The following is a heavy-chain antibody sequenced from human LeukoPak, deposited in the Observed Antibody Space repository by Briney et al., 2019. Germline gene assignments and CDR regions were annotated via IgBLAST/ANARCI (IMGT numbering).Heavy chain of an antibody. CDR1: GASISSSDW. CDR3: ASRPFQH. J-gene: IGHJ1*01. Sequence: SETLSLTCVVSGASISSSDWWSWVRQSPGKGLEWIGEIYYTGSRNYNPSLKSRVAMSVDTSKNQFSLELTSVTAADTAVYYCASRPFQHWGQGTLVTVSS. D-gene: IGHD6-6*01. V-gene: IGHV4-4*02. CDR2: IYYTGSR.